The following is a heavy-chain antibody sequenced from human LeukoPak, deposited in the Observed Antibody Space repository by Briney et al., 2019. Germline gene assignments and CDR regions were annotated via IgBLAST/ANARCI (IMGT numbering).Heavy chain of an antibody. CDR1: GYTFGSYG. CDR3: ARRRRDTDIVVVVAYFDY. CDR2: VRYDGNNP. V-gene: IGHV3-30*02. Sequence: PGGSLRLSCAASGYTFGSYGMHWVRQAPGKGLDWVAFVRYDGNNPYYSASVKGRFTISRDNAKNSLYLQMNSLRAEDTAVYYCARRRRDTDIVVVVAYFDYWGQGTLVTVSS. J-gene: IGHJ4*02. D-gene: IGHD2-15*01.